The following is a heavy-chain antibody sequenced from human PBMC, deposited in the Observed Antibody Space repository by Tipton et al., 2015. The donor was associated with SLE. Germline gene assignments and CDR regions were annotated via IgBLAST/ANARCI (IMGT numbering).Heavy chain of an antibody. CDR1: GGSISSGGYY. V-gene: IGHV4-31*03. CDR2: IYYSGST. CDR3: ARVVRGSLRFLEWLFFDY. Sequence: TLSLTCTVSGGSISSGGYYWSWIRQHPGKGLEWIGYIYYSGSTYYNPSLKSRVTISVDTSKNQFSLKLSSVTAADTAVYYCARVVRGSLRFLEWLFFDYWGQGTLATVSS. D-gene: IGHD3-3*01. J-gene: IGHJ4*02.